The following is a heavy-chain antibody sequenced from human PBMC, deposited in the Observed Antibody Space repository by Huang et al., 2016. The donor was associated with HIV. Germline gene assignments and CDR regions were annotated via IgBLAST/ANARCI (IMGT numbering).Heavy chain of an antibody. V-gene: IGHV5-51*01. D-gene: IGHD6-13*01. J-gene: IGHJ3*01. CDR3: ARKFSSTWYRAFDL. Sequence: EVQLVQSGAEVKKPGESLKISCQGSGYSFNTYWIAWGRQMPGKGPEWRVLIYPGDSDTRYSPSFQGQVTISTDKSIDTAYLQWRSLKASDTAMYYCARKFSSTWYRAFDLWGQGTMVTVSS. CDR1: GYSFNTYW. CDR2: IYPGDSDT.